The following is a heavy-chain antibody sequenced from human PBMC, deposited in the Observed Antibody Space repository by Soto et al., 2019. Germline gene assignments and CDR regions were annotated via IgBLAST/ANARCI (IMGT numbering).Heavy chain of an antibody. Sequence: ASVKVSCKASGYTFTSYGISWVRQAPGQGLEWMGWISAYNGNTNYAQKLQGRVTMTTDTSTSTAYMELRSLRSDDTAVYYCARGITMVRGVIPNYFDYWGQGTLVTVSS. CDR2: ISAYNGNT. CDR1: GYTFTSYG. V-gene: IGHV1-18*01. J-gene: IGHJ4*02. D-gene: IGHD3-10*01. CDR3: ARGITMVRGVIPNYFDY.